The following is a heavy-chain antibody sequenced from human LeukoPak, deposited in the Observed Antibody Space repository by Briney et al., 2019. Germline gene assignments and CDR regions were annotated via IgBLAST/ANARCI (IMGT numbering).Heavy chain of an antibody. Sequence: SETLSLTCAVDGGSCSGYYSMGIRQPPGKGLEWIGEINHSGSTNYNPSLKSRVTISVDTSKNQFSLKLSSVTAADTAVYYCARDGEVATTNYLDYWGQGTLVTVSS. CDR2: INHSGST. CDR1: GGSCSGYY. V-gene: IGHV4-34*01. J-gene: IGHJ4*02. CDR3: ARDGEVATTNYLDY. D-gene: IGHD5-12*01.